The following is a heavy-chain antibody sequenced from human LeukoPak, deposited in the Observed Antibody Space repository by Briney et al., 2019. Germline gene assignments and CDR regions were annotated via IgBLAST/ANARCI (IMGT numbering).Heavy chain of an antibody. CDR3: ARGDRESHFDY. V-gene: IGHV4-59*01. Sequence: PSETLSLTCTVSGGSISSYYWCWIRQPPGKGLEWIGYIYYSGSTNYNPSPKSRVTISVDTSKNQFSLKLSSVTAADTAVYYCARGDRESHFDYWGQGTLVTVSS. D-gene: IGHD3-10*01. J-gene: IGHJ4*02. CDR2: IYYSGST. CDR1: GGSISSYY.